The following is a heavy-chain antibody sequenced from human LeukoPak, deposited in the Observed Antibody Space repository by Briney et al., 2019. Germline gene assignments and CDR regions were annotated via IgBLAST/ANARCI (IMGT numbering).Heavy chain of an antibody. D-gene: IGHD6-13*01. Sequence: PGGSLRLSCAASGFTFRSYAMHWVRQAPGKGLEWVAVISYDGSNKYYADSVKGRFTISRDNSKNTLYLQMNSLRAEDTAVYYCAREPETYSSSWHLNYYYYGMDVWGQGTTVTVSS. CDR1: GFTFRSYA. V-gene: IGHV3-30*04. J-gene: IGHJ6*02. CDR3: AREPETYSSSWHLNYYYYGMDV. CDR2: ISYDGSNK.